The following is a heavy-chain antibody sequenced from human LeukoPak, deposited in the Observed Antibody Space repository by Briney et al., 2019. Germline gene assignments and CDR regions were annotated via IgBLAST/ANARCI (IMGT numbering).Heavy chain of an antibody. Sequence: SATLSLTCTVSGGSISSYYWSWIRQPAGKGLEWIGRIYTSGSTNYNPSLKSRVTMSVDTSKNQFSLKLSSVTAADTAVYYCASLYSNYVLVDYCGQGTLVTVSS. CDR2: IYTSGST. CDR3: ASLYSNYVLVDY. V-gene: IGHV4-4*07. CDR1: GGSISSYY. J-gene: IGHJ4*02. D-gene: IGHD4-11*01.